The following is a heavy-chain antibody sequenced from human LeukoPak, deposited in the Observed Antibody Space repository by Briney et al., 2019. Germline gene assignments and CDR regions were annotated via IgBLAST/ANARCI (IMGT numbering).Heavy chain of an antibody. Sequence: ASVKASCKASAGTFSSYATSWVRQAPGQGLEWMGGIIPIFGTANYAQKFEGRVTIPADESTSTAYMERSSLRSEDTAVYYCARGGVSDIVVVPAATAGMDVWGKGTTVTVSS. CDR3: ARGGVSDIVVVPAATAGMDV. V-gene: IGHV1-69*01. CDR2: IIPIFGTA. D-gene: IGHD2-2*01. J-gene: IGHJ6*04. CDR1: AGTFSSYA.